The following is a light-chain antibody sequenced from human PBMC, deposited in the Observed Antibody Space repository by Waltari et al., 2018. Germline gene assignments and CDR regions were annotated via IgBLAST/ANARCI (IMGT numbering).Light chain of an antibody. Sequence: EIVLTQSTGTLSLSPGERAPLSCRASQSVSRTLAWYQQKPGQAPRLLIYDASTRATGIADRFSGSGSGTDFSLTISRLEPEDFAVYYCQKYGRLPATFGQGTKVEIK. CDR3: QKYGRLPAT. CDR1: QSVSRT. V-gene: IGKV3-20*01. J-gene: IGKJ1*01. CDR2: DAS.